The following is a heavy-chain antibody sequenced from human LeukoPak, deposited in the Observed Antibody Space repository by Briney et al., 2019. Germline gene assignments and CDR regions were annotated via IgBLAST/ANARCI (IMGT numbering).Heavy chain of an antibody. J-gene: IGHJ4*02. V-gene: IGHV3-53*01. CDR2: IFADDLT. CDR1: GFSVSDHY. CDR3: ARGAMSTSARFDS. Sequence: GGSLRLSCVVSGFSVSDHYMSWVRQAPGKGLQWLSVIFADDLTYYEDSIKGRFTISRDRSQNTLYLQMKSLRAEDTAVYYCARGAMSTSARFDSWGQGTLVSVSS.